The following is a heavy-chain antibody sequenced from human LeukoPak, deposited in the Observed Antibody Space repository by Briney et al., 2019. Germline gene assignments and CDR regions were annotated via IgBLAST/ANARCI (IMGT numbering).Heavy chain of an antibody. CDR3: ARGVMNYDSSGYYDERGSDY. CDR1: GFTFSDYY. D-gene: IGHD3-22*01. J-gene: IGHJ4*02. CDR2: ISSSGSTI. V-gene: IGHV3-11*01. Sequence: PGGSLRLSCAASGFTFSDYYMSWIRQAPGKGLEWVSYISSSGSTIYYADSVKGRFTISRDNAKNSLYLQMNSLRAEDTAVYYCARGVMNYDSSGYYDERGSDYWGQGTLVTVSS.